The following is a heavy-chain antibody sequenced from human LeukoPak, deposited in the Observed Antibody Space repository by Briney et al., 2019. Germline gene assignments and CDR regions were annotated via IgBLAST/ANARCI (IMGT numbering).Heavy chain of an antibody. CDR1: GYTLTELS. V-gene: IGHV1-46*01. CDR3: AREIPYSSGQDY. J-gene: IGHJ4*02. Sequence: ASVKVSCKVSGYTLTELSMHWVRQAPGQGLEWMGIINPSGGSTSYAQKFQGRVTMTRDTSTSTVYMELSSLRSEDTAVYYCAREIPYSSGQDYWGQGTLVTVSS. CDR2: INPSGGST. D-gene: IGHD6-25*01.